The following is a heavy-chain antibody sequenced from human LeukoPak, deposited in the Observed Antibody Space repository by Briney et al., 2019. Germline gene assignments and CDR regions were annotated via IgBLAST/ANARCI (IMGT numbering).Heavy chain of an antibody. D-gene: IGHD5-12*01. CDR2: IYSSGDT. Sequence: PGGSLRLSCAASGFTVSSNYMSWVRQAPGKGLEWVSLIYSSGDTYSADSVKGRFTISSDNSKNTLYLQMNSLRAEDTAVYYWAGTLYSGYGLGSLGAFDIWGQGTMVTVSS. CDR1: GFTVSSNY. V-gene: IGHV3-53*01. CDR3: AGTLYSGYGLGSLGAFDI. J-gene: IGHJ3*02.